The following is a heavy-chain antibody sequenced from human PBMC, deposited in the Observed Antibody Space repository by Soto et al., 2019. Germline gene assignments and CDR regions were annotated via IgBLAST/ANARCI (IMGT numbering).Heavy chain of an antibody. Sequence: GASVKVSCKTFGYTFANYAISWVRQAPGQGLEWLGWISGYNGNINYAQKFQGRVTITADESTSTAYMELSSLRSEDTAVYYCASSKDTAMVYWG. D-gene: IGHD5-18*01. V-gene: IGHV1-18*01. J-gene: IGHJ4*01. CDR1: GYTFANYA. CDR2: ISGYNGNI. CDR3: ASSKDTAMVY.